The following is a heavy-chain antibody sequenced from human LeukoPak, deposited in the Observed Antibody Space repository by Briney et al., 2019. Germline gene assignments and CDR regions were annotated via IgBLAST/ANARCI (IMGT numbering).Heavy chain of an antibody. Sequence: VGPLRLSCAASGFTFSSYSMNWVRQASGKGLEWVSSISSSSSYIYYADSVKGRFTISRDNAKNSLYLQMNSLRAEDTAVYYCARGIYCSSTSCPFDYWGQGTLVTVSS. CDR1: GFTFSSYS. J-gene: IGHJ4*02. V-gene: IGHV3-21*01. D-gene: IGHD2-2*01. CDR3: ARGIYCSSTSCPFDY. CDR2: ISSSSSYI.